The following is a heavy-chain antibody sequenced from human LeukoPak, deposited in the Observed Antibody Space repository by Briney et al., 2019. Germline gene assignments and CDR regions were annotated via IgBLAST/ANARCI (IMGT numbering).Heavy chain of an antibody. Sequence: PSETLSLTCTVSGGSISSYYWSWIRQPAGKGLERIGRIYTSGSTNYNPSLKSRVTMSVDTSKNQFSLKLSSVTAADTAVYYCAREVARGVYYYYYYMDVWGKGTTVTISS. V-gene: IGHV4-4*07. J-gene: IGHJ6*03. D-gene: IGHD3-10*01. CDR3: AREVARGVYYYYYYMDV. CDR2: IYTSGST. CDR1: GGSISSYY.